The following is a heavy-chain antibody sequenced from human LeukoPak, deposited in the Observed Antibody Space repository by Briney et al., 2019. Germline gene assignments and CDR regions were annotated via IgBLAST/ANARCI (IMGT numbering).Heavy chain of an antibody. J-gene: IGHJ4*02. CDR1: GFTFSSYW. CDR3: ARAPGYNWNYGFDY. D-gene: IGHD1-7*01. CDR2: IKQDGSEK. V-gene: IGHV3-7*01. Sequence: GGSLRLSCAASGFTFSSYWMSWVRQAPGKGLEWVANIKQDGSEKYYVDSVKGRFTISRDNAKNSLYLQMNSLRAEDTAVYYCARAPGYNWNYGFDYWGQGTLVTVSS.